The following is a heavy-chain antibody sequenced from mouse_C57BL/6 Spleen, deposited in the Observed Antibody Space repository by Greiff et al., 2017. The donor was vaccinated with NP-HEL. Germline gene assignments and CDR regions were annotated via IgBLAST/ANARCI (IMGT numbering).Heavy chain of an antibody. CDR1: GYAFTNYL. CDR3: ARADYYGSSPNYFDY. Sequence: QVQLQQSGAELVRPGTSVKVSCKASGYAFTNYLIEWVKQRPGQGLEWIGVIDPGSGGTNYNEKFKGKATLTADKSSSTAYMQLSSLTSEDSAVYFWARADYYGSSPNYFDYWGQGTTLTVSS. V-gene: IGHV1-54*01. D-gene: IGHD1-1*01. CDR2: IDPGSGGT. J-gene: IGHJ2*01.